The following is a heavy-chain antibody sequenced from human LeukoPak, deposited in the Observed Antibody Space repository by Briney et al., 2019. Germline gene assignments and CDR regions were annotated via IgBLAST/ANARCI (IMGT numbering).Heavy chain of an antibody. Sequence: GGSLRLSCAASGFFVSSNYMSWVRQAPGKGLEWVSFIYSGGSTYYAASVKGRFPISRDNSKNTLYLQMNSLRAEDTAVYYCAKKDYYGSGSYDYWGQGTLVTVSS. CDR1: GFFVSSNY. J-gene: IGHJ4*02. CDR3: AKKDYYGSGSYDY. V-gene: IGHV3-66*01. D-gene: IGHD3-10*01. CDR2: IYSGGST.